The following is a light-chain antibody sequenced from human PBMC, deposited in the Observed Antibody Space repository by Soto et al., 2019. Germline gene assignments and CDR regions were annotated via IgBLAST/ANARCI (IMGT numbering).Light chain of an antibody. V-gene: IGKV3-11*01. CDR3: QQYASWRT. CDR1: QSVSNY. J-gene: IGKJ3*01. CDR2: DAS. Sequence: EIVLTQSPATLSLSPGERATLSCRTSQSVSNYLAWYQQKPGQAPRLLIYDASNRATGIPARFSGSGSGTDFTLTISRLEPEDFAVYYCQQYASWRTFGPGTKVDIK.